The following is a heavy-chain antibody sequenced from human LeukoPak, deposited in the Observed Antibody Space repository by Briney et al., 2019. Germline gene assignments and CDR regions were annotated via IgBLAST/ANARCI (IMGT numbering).Heavy chain of an antibody. CDR1: GFTFSSYS. CDR2: ISSSSTI. J-gene: IGHJ6*02. V-gene: IGHV3-48*02. Sequence: GGSLRLSCAASGFTFSSYSMNWVRQAPGKGLEWVSYISSSSTIYYADSVKGRFTISRDNAKNSLYLQMNSLRDEDTAVYYCARAEEDYYYYGMDVWGQGTTVTVSS. CDR3: ARAEEDYYYYGMDV.